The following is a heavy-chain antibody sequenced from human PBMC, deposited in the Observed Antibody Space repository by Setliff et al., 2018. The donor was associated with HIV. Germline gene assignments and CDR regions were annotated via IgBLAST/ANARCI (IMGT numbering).Heavy chain of an antibody. Sequence: ASVKVSCKASGYTFATYAVLWVRQAPGQRLESMGWINPGNGNTKYSQKFQGRVTISMDASATTLYMELSSLRSEDTAVYYCARGHGNDYGDYSYYYYMDVWGKGTTVTVSS. D-gene: IGHD4-17*01. V-gene: IGHV1-3*01. J-gene: IGHJ6*03. CDR2: INPGNGNT. CDR1: GYTFATYA. CDR3: ARGHGNDYGDYSYYYYMDV.